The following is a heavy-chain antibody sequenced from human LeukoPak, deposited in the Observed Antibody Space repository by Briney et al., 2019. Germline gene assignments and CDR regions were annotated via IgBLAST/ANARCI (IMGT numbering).Heavy chain of an antibody. CDR2: IGWDCNSI. CDR3: AKDAIHGDGYWEFDS. V-gene: IGHV3-9*01. J-gene: IGHJ4*02. D-gene: IGHD5-24*01. Sequence: GRSLRLSCAASGFTFDESALHWVRQAPGQGLEWVSGIGWDCNSIVYAASVKGRFTMSRDNSKNTLYLQLNSLRVEDTATYYCAKDAIHGDGYWEFDSWGQGTLVTVSS. CDR1: GFTFDESA.